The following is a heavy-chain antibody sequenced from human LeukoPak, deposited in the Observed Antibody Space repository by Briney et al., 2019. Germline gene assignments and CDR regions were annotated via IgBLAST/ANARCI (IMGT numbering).Heavy chain of an antibody. CDR2: IYYSGST. Sequence: PSETLSLTCTVSGGSISSYYWSWIRQPPGKGLEWIGYIYYSGSTNYNPSLKSRVTISVDTSKNQFSLKLSSVTAADTAVYYCARDAYDILTGRPNNWFDPWGQGTLVTVSS. CDR1: GGSISSYY. CDR3: ARDAYDILTGRPNNWFDP. V-gene: IGHV4-59*01. D-gene: IGHD3-9*01. J-gene: IGHJ5*02.